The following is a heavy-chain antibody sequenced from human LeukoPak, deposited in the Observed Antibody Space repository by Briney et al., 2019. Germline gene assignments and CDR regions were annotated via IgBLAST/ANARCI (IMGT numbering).Heavy chain of an antibody. CDR1: GFTFSSFG. V-gene: IGHV3-23*01. CDR2: ISAGGGST. J-gene: IGHJ6*02. D-gene: IGHD6-25*01. CDR3: ARKSAYYYYYGMDV. Sequence: QSGGSLRLSCVASGFTFSSFGMNWVSQAPGKWLEWVSGISAGGGSTYYEDSVKGRFTISRDNSKNTLYLQMDSLRAEDTAVYYCARKSAYYYYYGMDVWGQGTTVTVSS.